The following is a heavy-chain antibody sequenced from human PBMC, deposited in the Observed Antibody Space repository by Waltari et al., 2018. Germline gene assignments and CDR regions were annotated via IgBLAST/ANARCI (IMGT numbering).Heavy chain of an antibody. J-gene: IGHJ4*02. V-gene: IGHV3-30*18. D-gene: IGHD4-17*01. CDR3: AKERVGDDFDY. CDR2: RSYDGSNK. CDR1: GFTFSSYG. Sequence: QVQLVESGGGVVQPGRSLRLSCAASGFTFSSYGMHWVRQAPGKGLEWVAVRSYDGSNKYYADSVKGRFTISRDNSKNTLYLQMNSLRAEDTAVYYCAKERVGDDFDYWGQGTLVTVSS.